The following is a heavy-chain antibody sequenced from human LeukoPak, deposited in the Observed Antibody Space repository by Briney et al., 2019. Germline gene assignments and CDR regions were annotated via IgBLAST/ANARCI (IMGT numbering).Heavy chain of an antibody. Sequence: SVKVSCKASGFTFTSSAVQWVRQARGQRLEWIGWIVVGSGNTNYAQKFQERVTITRDMSTSTAYMELSSLRSEDTAVYYCAAATFYCSSTSCLDAFDIWGQGTMVTVSS. CDR2: IVVGSGNT. CDR3: AAATFYCSSTSCLDAFDI. J-gene: IGHJ3*02. D-gene: IGHD2-2*01. CDR1: GFTFTSSA. V-gene: IGHV1-58*01.